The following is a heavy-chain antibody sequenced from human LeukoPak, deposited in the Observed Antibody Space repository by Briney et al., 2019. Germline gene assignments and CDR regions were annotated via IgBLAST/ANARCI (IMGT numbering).Heavy chain of an antibody. D-gene: IGHD6-19*01. V-gene: IGHV3-9*01. J-gene: IGHJ4*02. CDR3: AKDSFGGSSGWYYFDY. CDR1: GFTFDDYA. Sequence: GGSLRLSCAASGFTFDDYAMPWVRQAPGKGLEWVSGISWNSGSIGYADSVKGRFTISRDNAKNSLYLQMNSLRAEDTALYYCAKDSFGGSSGWYYFDYWGQGTLVTVSS. CDR2: ISWNSGSI.